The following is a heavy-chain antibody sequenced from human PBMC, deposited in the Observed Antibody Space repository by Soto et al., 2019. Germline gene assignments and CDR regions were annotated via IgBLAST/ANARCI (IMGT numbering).Heavy chain of an antibody. CDR1: GFSLSTSGVG. V-gene: IGHV2-5*02. CDR3: AHISRLRFDYYYGMDV. Sequence: QITLKESGPTLVKPTQTLTLTCTFSGFSLSTSGVGVGWIRQPPGKALEWLALIYWDDDERYSPSLKSRLTITKHTSKNQVVLTMTNMDPVDTATYYCAHISRLRFDYYYGMDVWGQGTTVTVSS. D-gene: IGHD3-3*01. J-gene: IGHJ6*02. CDR2: IYWDDDE.